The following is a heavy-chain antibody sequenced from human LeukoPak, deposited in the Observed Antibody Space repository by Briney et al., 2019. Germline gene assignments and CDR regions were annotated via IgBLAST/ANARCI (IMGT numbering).Heavy chain of an antibody. CDR3: ARDPLGVLSYFDY. CDR1: GFLFSYYG. D-gene: IGHD3-16*01. J-gene: IGHJ4*02. Sequence: GGSLRLSCAASGFLFSYYGMHWVRQAPGKGLAMEAVIRYDGRNRYYADSLKARFTISRDNSKNTLYLQMNSLTADDTAVYYCARDPLGVLSYFDYWGQGILVTASS. V-gene: IGHV3-33*01. CDR2: IRYDGRNR.